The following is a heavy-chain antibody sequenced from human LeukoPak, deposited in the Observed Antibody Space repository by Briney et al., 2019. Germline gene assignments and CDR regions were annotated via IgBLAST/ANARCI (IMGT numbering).Heavy chain of an antibody. CDR1: GYTFTDYY. CDR3: ARGPDHGGFDF. V-gene: IGHV1-2*04. J-gene: IGHJ4*02. D-gene: IGHD3-16*01. CDR2: IDPNSGGT. Sequence: GASVKVSCRASGYTFTDYYMHWWRQAPGQGLEWMGWIDPNSGGTNYAQKFQGWVTMTRDTSISTAYMDLSRLKSDDTAVYYCARGPDHGGFDFWGQGTQVTVSS.